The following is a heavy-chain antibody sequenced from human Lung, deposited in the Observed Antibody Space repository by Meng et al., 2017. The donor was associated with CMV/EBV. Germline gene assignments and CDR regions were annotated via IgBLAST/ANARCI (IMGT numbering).Heavy chain of an antibody. CDR1: GVSVTYNSYY. J-gene: IGHJ3*01. Sequence: SETLSLTCTVSGVSVTYNSYYWSWIRQSPGKGLEWIGYIYVSKNTKYNPSLQSRVTMSVDTTKNQVFLKLSSVTAADTAVYYCTRDRAWLGRGSFDFWGQGTMVTGSS. D-gene: IGHD3-9*01. V-gene: IGHV4-61*01. CDR2: IYVSKNT. CDR3: TRDRAWLGRGSFDF.